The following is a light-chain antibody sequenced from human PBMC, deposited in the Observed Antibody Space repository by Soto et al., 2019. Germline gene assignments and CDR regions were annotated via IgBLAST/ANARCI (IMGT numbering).Light chain of an antibody. CDR3: QQRDDLYT. V-gene: IGKV3-11*01. J-gene: IGKJ2*01. Sequence: EIVLTQSPATLSLSPGERATLSCRASQSVTNYVAWYQQKPGQAPGLLIYDASNRATGIPARFSGSGSGTDFTLTISSLEPEDFGVYYCQQRDDLYTFGQGTKLEIK. CDR2: DAS. CDR1: QSVTNY.